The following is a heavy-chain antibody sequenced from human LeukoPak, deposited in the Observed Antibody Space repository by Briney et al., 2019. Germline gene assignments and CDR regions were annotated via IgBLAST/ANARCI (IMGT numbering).Heavy chain of an antibody. CDR2: ISSSSSYI. V-gene: IGHV3-21*01. CDR3: ARDLTGTTPAFDI. D-gene: IGHD1-7*01. J-gene: IGHJ3*02. CDR1: GFTFSSYS. Sequence: KSGGSLRLSCAASGFTFSSYSMNWVRQAPGKGLEWVSSISSSSSYIYYADSVKGRFTISRDNAKNSLYLQMNSLRAEDTAVYYCARDLTGTTPAFDIWGQGTMVTVSS.